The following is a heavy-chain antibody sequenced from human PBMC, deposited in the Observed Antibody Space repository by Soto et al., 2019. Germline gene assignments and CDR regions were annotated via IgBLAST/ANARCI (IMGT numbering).Heavy chain of an antibody. V-gene: IGHV3-64*01. CDR3: ARRARSDCYYMDV. J-gene: IGHJ6*03. CDR2: ISSNGVGT. Sequence: EVQLAESGGGLAQPGGSLRLSCAASGFTLSGYAMDWVRQAPGKGLEYVSGISSNGVGTYYANSVQGRFTIYRDNSKNTVYLQMGSLRPGDLAVYYCARRARSDCYYMDVWGKGTTVTRSS. D-gene: IGHD3-10*01. CDR1: GFTLSGYA.